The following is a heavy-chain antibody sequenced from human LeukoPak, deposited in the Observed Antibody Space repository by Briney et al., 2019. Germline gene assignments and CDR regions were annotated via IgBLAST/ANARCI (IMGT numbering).Heavy chain of an antibody. CDR1: GGSISSGGYY. V-gene: IGHV4-30-2*01. J-gene: IGHJ4*02. D-gene: IGHD3-16*01. CDR3: ARDGDYGWGSYRFDY. Sequence: SETLSLTCTVSGGSISSGGYYWSWIRQPPGKGLEWIGYIYHSGSTYYNPSLKSRVTISVDRSKNQFSLKLSSVTAADTAVYYCARDGDYGWGSYRFDYWGQGTLVTVSS. CDR2: IYHSGST.